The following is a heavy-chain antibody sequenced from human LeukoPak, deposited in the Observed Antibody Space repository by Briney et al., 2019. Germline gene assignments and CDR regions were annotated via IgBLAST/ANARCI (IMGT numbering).Heavy chain of an antibody. CDR1: GSTVNSCY. V-gene: IGHV3-66*01. D-gene: IGHD3-10*01. CDR2: IYSNADT. Sequence: GGSLRLSCAASGSTVNSCYMSWVRQAPGKGLEWVSLIYSNADTYYADSVKGRFINSRDNSKNTLYLQMNSLRAEDTAVYYCAKGRGYYGSGSYYYFDYWGQGTLVTVSS. CDR3: AKGRGYYGSGSYYYFDY. J-gene: IGHJ4*02.